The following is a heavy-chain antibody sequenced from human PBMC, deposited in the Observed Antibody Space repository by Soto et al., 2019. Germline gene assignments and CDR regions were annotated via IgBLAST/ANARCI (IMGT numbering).Heavy chain of an antibody. V-gene: IGHV4-34*01. J-gene: IGHJ5*02. D-gene: IGHD3-10*01. CDR1: GGSFSGYY. Sequence: SETLSLTCAVYGGSFSGYYWSWIRQPPGKGLEWIGDINHSGSTNYNPSLKSRVTISVDTSKNQFSLKLSSVTAADTAVYYCARLWFGELYNWFDPWGQGTLVTVS. CDR3: ARLWFGELYNWFDP. CDR2: INHSGST.